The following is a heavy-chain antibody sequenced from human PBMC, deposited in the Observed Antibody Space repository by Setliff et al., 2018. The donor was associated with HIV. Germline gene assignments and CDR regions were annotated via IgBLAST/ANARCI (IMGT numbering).Heavy chain of an antibody. CDR1: GGSIGSHY. CDR2: IYYSGST. CDR3: ARDRSHPPYYMDV. V-gene: IGHV4-59*11. J-gene: IGHJ6*03. Sequence: SETLSLTCSVSGGSIGSHYWSWIRQPPGKGLEWIGHIYYSGSTNYNPSLKSRVTISVGTSKNQFSLKLTSVTAADTAVYYCARDRSHPPYYMDVWGKGTTVTVSS.